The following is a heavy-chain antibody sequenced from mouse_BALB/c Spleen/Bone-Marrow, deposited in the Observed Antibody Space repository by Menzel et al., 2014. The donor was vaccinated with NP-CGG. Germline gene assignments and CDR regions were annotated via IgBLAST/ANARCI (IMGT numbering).Heavy chain of an antibody. V-gene: IGHV1-69*02. CDR2: IDPSDSYT. CDR1: GYTFTSYW. CDR3: ARWLLRYYAMDD. D-gene: IGHD2-3*01. Sequence: QVQLQQSGAELVKPGASVKLSCKASGYTFTSYWMHWVKQRPGQGLEWIGEIDPSDSYTNYNQKFKGKATLTVDKSSSTAYMQLSSLTSEDSAVYLCARWLLRYYAMDDWGQGTSVTVSS. J-gene: IGHJ4*01.